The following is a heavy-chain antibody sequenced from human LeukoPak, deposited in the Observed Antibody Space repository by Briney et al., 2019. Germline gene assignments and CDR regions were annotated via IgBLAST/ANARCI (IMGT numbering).Heavy chain of an antibody. CDR1: GFTVSNNC. CDR2: IYSGGTT. V-gene: IGHV3-66*01. Sequence: PGGSLRLSCEASGFTVSNNCMNWVRQAPGKGLEWVSVIYSGGTTYYADSVKGRFTISRDNSKNTLYLQMNSLRAEDTAVYYCASSAYAMFDYWGQGTLVTVSS. CDR3: ASSAYAMFDY. J-gene: IGHJ4*02. D-gene: IGHD2-8*01.